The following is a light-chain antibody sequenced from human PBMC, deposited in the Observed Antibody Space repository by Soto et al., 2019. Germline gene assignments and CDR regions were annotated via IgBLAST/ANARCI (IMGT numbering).Light chain of an antibody. Sequence: DIQMTQSPSTLSASVGDRFTISCRASQSISNWLAWYQQKPGKAPKLLIYDASTLDSRVPSRFSGSGSGTEFTLTISSLQPDDFATYYCQHYNGYSWTFGQGTKVDIK. CDR1: QSISNW. V-gene: IGKV1-5*01. CDR2: DAS. CDR3: QHYNGYSWT. J-gene: IGKJ1*01.